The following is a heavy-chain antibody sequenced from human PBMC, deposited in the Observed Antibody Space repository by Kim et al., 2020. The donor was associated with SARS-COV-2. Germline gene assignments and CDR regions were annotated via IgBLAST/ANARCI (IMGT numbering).Heavy chain of an antibody. CDR3: AREGGRVLAAAGTEFDP. CDR2: IYSGGST. V-gene: IGHV3-66*02. CDR1: GFTVSSNY. Sequence: GGSLRLSCAASGFTVSSNYMSWVRQAPGKGLEWVSVIYSGGSTYYADSVKGRFTISRDNSKNTLYLQMNSLRAEDTAVYYCAREGGRVLAAAGTEFDPWGQGTLVTVSS. J-gene: IGHJ5*02. D-gene: IGHD6-13*01.